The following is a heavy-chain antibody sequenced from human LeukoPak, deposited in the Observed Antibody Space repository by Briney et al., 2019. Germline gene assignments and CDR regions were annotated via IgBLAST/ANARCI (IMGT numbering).Heavy chain of an antibody. Sequence: SETLSLTCAVYGGSFSGYYWSWIRQPPGKGLEWIGEINHSGTTNHNPSLKSRVTISVDTSKNQFSLKLSSVTAADTAVYYCARPGGGQLWYRGYYFDYWGQGTLVTVSS. D-gene: IGHD5-18*01. CDR3: ARPGGGQLWYRGYYFDY. CDR2: INHSGTT. J-gene: IGHJ4*02. CDR1: GGSFSGYY. V-gene: IGHV4-34*01.